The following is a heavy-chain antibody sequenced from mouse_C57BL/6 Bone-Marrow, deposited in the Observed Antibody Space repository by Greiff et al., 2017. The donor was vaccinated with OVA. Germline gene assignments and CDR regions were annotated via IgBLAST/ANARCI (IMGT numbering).Heavy chain of an antibody. CDR2: ISSGGDYI. CDR1: GFTFSSYA. Sequence: DVMLVESGEGLVKPGGSLKLSCAASGFTFSSYAMSWVRQTPEKRLEWVAYISSGGDYIYYADTVKGRFTISRDNARNTLYLQMSSLKSEDTAMYYCTRDGGSGYWYFDVWGTGTTVTVSS. J-gene: IGHJ1*03. CDR3: TRDGGSGYWYFDV. D-gene: IGHD2-3*01. V-gene: IGHV5-9-1*02.